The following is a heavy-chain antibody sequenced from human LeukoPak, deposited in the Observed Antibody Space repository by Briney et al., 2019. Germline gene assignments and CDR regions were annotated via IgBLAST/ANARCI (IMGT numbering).Heavy chain of an antibody. CDR3: ARDRGWNTFDF. Sequence: GGSLRLSYAASGFIFSDHWMSWVRQAPGKGLEWVANIKEDGSQKGCVDSARGRFTISRDNDKNSLHLQMNSLRAEDTAVYYCARDRGWNTFDFWGQGILVTVSS. J-gene: IGHJ4*02. V-gene: IGHV3-7*01. CDR2: IKEDGSQK. D-gene: IGHD1/OR15-1a*01. CDR1: GFIFSDHW.